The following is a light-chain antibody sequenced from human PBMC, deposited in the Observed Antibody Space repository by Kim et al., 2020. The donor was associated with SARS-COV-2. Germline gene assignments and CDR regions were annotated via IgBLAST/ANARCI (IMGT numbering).Light chain of an antibody. J-gene: IGKJ1*01. CDR3: QQYKTSPWT. V-gene: IGKV1-5*03. CDR1: QSISSY. CDR2: KTS. Sequence: DIQMTQSPSTLSASVGDRVIITCRASQSISSYLAWYQQKPGKAPELLIYKTSILESGVSARFSGSGSGTEFTLTISSLQPDDFAIFYCQQYKTSPWTFGQGTKLEI.